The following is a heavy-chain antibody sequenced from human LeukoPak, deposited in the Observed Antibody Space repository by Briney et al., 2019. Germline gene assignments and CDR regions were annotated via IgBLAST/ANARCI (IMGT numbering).Heavy chain of an antibody. V-gene: IGHV4-59*08. D-gene: IGHD2-2*03. Sequence: SETLSLTCTVSGGSISSYYWSWIRQPPGKGLEWIGYIYYSGSTNYNPSLKSRVTISVDTSKNQFSLKLSSVTAADTAVYYCASLDNYYHYMDVWGKGTTVTVSS. CDR2: IYYSGST. CDR1: GGSISSYY. J-gene: IGHJ6*03. CDR3: ASLDNYYHYMDV.